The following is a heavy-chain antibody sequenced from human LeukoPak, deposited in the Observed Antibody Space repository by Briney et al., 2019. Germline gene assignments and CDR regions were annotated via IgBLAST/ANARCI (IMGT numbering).Heavy chain of an antibody. CDR2: IIPIFGTA. Sequence: SVKVSCKASGGTFSSYAISWVRQAPGQGLEWMGGIIPIFGTANYAQKFQGRVTITADESTSTAYMELSSLRSEDTAVYYCARDQNNRFKHSGYQGFYYYYGMDVWGQGTTVTVSS. J-gene: IGHJ6*02. CDR1: GGTFSSYA. CDR3: ARDQNNRFKHSGYQGFYYYYGMDV. V-gene: IGHV1-69*13. D-gene: IGHD1-14*01.